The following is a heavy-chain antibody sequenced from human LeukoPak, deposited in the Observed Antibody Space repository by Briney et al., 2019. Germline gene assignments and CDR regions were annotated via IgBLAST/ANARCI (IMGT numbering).Heavy chain of an antibody. Sequence: SETLSLTCSVSGGSISSYYWSWIRQPLGKGLEWIGYIYYSGNTNYNPSLKSRVTISVDTSKNQFSLKLSSVTAADTAVYYCARHYTITYFDPYYFDYWGQGTLVTVSS. J-gene: IGHJ4*02. CDR2: IYYSGNT. CDR1: GGSISSYY. V-gene: IGHV4-59*08. D-gene: IGHD3-9*01. CDR3: ARHYTITYFDPYYFDY.